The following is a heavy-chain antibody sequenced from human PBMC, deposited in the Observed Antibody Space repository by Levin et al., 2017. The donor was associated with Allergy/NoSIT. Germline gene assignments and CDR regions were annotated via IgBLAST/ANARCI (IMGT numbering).Heavy chain of an antibody. D-gene: IGHD2-2*01. J-gene: IGHJ6*02. CDR1: GGSIRSSNW. Sequence: GSLRLSCVVSGGSIRSSNWWSWVRQPPGKGLEWIGEIYDSGSTNYNPSLKSRVTISVDKSKNQFSLKVNSVTAADTAVYYCARKVVVPAVYGLDVWGQGTTVTVSS. CDR3: ARKVVVPAVYGLDV. CDR2: IYDSGST. V-gene: IGHV4-4*02.